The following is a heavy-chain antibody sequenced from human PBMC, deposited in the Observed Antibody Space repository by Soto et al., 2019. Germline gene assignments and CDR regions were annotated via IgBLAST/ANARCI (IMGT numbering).Heavy chain of an antibody. J-gene: IGHJ6*02. CDR3: HGRPRYYYGSGSYSQYYYYGMDV. CDR1: GGSISSSRCH. V-gene: IGHV4-31*03. CDR2: IYYSGST. Sequence: TSETLSLTCTVSGGSISSSRCHWGWIRQPPGKGLEWIGYIYYSGSTYYNPSLKSRVTISVDTSKKQFSLKLSSVTAADTAVYYPHGRPRYYYGSGSYSQYYYYGMDVWGQGTTVTVSS. D-gene: IGHD3-10*01.